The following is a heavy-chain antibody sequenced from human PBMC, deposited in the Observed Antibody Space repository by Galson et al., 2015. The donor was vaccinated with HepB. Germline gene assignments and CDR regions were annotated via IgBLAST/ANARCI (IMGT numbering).Heavy chain of an antibody. CDR2: ISAYNGNT. J-gene: IGHJ3*02. CDR3: ARDSYYGVIIAHDAFDI. D-gene: IGHD3-3*01. V-gene: IGHV1-18*01. CDR1: GYTFTSYG. Sequence: SVKLSCTASGYTFTSYGIRWVRQAPGKGLEWVGWISAYNGNTNYAQKLQGRFTMTTDTSTSTAYMELRSLRSDDTAVYYCARDSYYGVIIAHDAFDIWGQGTMVTVSS.